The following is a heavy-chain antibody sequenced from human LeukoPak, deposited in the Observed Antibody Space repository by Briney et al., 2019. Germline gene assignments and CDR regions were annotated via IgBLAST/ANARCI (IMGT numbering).Heavy chain of an antibody. V-gene: IGHV3-30-3*01. CDR1: GFTFSIYG. Sequence: GGSLRLSCVGSGFTFSIYGIHWVRQAPGKGLQWLAGLSFDGNTKYYAGSLKGRFTITRDTSKSALYLEMNSLTGDDTAVYYCAREGPLSGSGDFDYWAREPWSPPPQ. CDR3: AREGPLSGSGDFDY. J-gene: IGHJ4*02. D-gene: IGHD6-13*01. CDR2: LSFDGNTK.